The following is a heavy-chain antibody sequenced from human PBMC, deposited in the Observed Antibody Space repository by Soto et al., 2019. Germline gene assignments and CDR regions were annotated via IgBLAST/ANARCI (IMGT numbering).Heavy chain of an antibody. J-gene: IGHJ4*02. D-gene: IGHD3-10*01. CDR1: GGFISNYY. CDR2: IYYSGST. CDR3: ARGGYPDTGSNTLDY. Sequence: TSETLSLTCIVSGGFISNYYRSWIRQPPGKGLEWIGYIYYSGSTNYNPSLKSRVTISVDTSKNQFSLRLRSVTPADTAVYYCARGGYPDTGSNTLDYWGQGTLVTVSS. V-gene: IGHV4-59*01.